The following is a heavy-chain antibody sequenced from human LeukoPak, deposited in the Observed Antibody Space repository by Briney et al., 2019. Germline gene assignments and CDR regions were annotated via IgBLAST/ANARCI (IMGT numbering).Heavy chain of an antibody. Sequence: PGGSLRLSCAASGFTFSSYAMSWVRQAPGKRLEWVSAISGSGGSTYYADSVKGRFTISRDNAKNSLYLQMNSLRAEDTAVYYCARDGTAVPFDIWGQGTMVTVSS. CDR2: ISGSGGST. CDR3: ARDGTAVPFDI. J-gene: IGHJ3*02. V-gene: IGHV3-23*01. CDR1: GFTFSSYA. D-gene: IGHD1-1*01.